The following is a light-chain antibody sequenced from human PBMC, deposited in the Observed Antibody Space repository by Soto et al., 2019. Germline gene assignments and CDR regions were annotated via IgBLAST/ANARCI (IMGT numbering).Light chain of an antibody. J-gene: IGLJ1*01. CDR1: SSDVGTYNL. Sequence: QSALTQPASVSGSPGQSITISCTGTSSDVGTYNLVSWYQHHPGKAPKLMIYEGSKRPSGVSNRFSGSKSGNTASLTISGLQAEAEADYYCCSYAGSSPYVFGTGTKLTVL. CDR2: EGS. CDR3: CSYAGSSPYV. V-gene: IGLV2-23*01.